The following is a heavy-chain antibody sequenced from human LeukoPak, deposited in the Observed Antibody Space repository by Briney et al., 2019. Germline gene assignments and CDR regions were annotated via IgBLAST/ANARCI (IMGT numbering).Heavy chain of an antibody. CDR1: GGSISSYY. V-gene: IGHV4-59*01. CDR2: IYYTGST. J-gene: IGHJ5*02. CDR3: ATSGATTATTWGGNWFDP. D-gene: IGHD4-17*01. Sequence: SETLSLTCIVSGGSISSYYWSWIRQPPGKGLGWIGYIYYTGSTTYNPSLKSRVTISVDTSKNQFSLKLSSVTAADTAVYYCATSGATTATTWGGNWFDPWGQGALVTVSS.